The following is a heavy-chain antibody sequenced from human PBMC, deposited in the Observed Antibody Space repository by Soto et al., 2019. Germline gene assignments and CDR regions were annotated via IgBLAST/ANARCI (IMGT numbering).Heavy chain of an antibody. CDR1: GYTFTSYG. V-gene: IGHV1-18*04. Sequence: QVQLVQSGAEVKKPGASVKVSCKASGYTFTSYGISWVRQAPGQGLEWMGWISAYNGNTNYAQKLQGRVTMTTDTSTSTAYMELRSLRTDDTAVYYCARIDYGDDGDDRFYNWFDPWGQGTLVTVSS. CDR2: ISAYNGNT. D-gene: IGHD4-17*01. J-gene: IGHJ5*02. CDR3: ARIDYGDDGDDRFYNWFDP.